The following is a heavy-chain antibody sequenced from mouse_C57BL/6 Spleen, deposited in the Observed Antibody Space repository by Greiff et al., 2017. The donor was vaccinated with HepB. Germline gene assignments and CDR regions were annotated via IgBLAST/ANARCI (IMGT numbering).Heavy chain of an antibody. CDR3: ARSGGYGNYYDY. CDR1: GYTFTSYG. J-gene: IGHJ2*01. CDR2: IYPRSGNT. Sequence: VQLQESGAELARPGASVKLSCKASGYTFTSYGISWVKQRTGQGLEWIGEIYPRSGNTYYNEKFKGKATLTADKSSSTAYMELRSLTSEDSAVYFCARSGGYGNYYDYWGQGTTLTVSS. V-gene: IGHV1-81*01. D-gene: IGHD2-1*01.